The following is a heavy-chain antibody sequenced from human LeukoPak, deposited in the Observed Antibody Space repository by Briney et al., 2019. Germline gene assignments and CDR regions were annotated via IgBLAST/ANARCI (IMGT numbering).Heavy chain of an antibody. CDR3: ARRAMVRSQNAFDI. J-gene: IGHJ3*02. V-gene: IGHV4-59*12. D-gene: IGHD3-10*01. CDR1: GGSISSYY. CDR2: IYYSGST. Sequence: SETLSLTCTVSGGSISSYYWSWIRQPPGKGLEWIGYIYYSGSTNYNPSLKSRVTISVDTSKNQFSLKLSSVTAADTAVYYCARRAMVRSQNAFDIWGQGTMVTVSS.